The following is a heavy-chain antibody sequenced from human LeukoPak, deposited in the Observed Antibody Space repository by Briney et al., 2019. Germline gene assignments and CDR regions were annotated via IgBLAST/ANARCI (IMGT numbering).Heavy chain of an antibody. CDR2: ISSSGSTI. J-gene: IGHJ4*02. CDR1: GFTFSDYY. D-gene: IGHD3-3*01. Sequence: GGSLRLSCAASGFTFSDYYMSWIRQDPGEGLEWVSYISSSGSTIYYADSVKGRFTISRDNSKNTLYLQMNSLRAEDTAVYYCATHVLRFLEWVPDSWGQGTLVTVSS. V-gene: IGHV3-11*04. CDR3: ATHVLRFLEWVPDS.